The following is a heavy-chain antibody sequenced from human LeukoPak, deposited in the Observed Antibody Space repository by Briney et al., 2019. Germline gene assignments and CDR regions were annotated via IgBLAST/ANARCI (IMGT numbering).Heavy chain of an antibody. Sequence: SETLSLTCGVSGASISGGTYYWGWIRQPPGKGLEWIGSIYYTGSTYDNPSLKSRVTISVDTSENQFSLKLSSVTAADTAVYYCARRGGSGRAFDYWGQGTLVTVSS. CDR3: ARRGGSGRAFDY. J-gene: IGHJ4*02. CDR2: IYYTGST. V-gene: IGHV4-39*01. CDR1: GASISGGTYY. D-gene: IGHD1-26*01.